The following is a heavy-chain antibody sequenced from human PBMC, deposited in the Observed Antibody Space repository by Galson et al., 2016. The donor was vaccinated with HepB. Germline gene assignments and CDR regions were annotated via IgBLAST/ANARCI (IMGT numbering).Heavy chain of an antibody. D-gene: IGHD3-3*01. Sequence: LRLSCAVSGFTFSSYAMSWVRQAPGKGLEWVSDISYSGSANYADSVKGRFTISRDNSKNTLYLQMNSPRAEDTAVYFCVRGGYYQSAYFDYWGQGTLVTVSS. CDR2: ISYSGSA. CDR3: VRGGYYQSAYFDY. J-gene: IGHJ4*02. CDR1: GFTFSSYA. V-gene: IGHV3-23*01.